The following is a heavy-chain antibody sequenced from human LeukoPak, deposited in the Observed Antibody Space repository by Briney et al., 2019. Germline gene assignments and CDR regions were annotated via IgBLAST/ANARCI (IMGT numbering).Heavy chain of an antibody. D-gene: IGHD3-10*01. V-gene: IGHV1-46*01. CDR3: ARDGSGIQYGMDV. J-gene: IGHJ6*02. CDR2: INPSGGST. Sequence: ASVKVSCKASGYTFTSYYMHWVRPAPGQGLEWMGIINPSGGSTSYAQKFQGRVTMTRDTSTSTVYMELSSLRSEDTAVNYCARDGSGIQYGMDVWGQGTTVTVSS. CDR1: GYTFTSYY.